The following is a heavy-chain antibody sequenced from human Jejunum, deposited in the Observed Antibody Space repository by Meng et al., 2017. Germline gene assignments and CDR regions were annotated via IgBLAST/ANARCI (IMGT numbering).Heavy chain of an antibody. D-gene: IGHD7-27*01. CDR1: GFIFSSYA. CDR3: AKDRGNWGSGWDS. J-gene: IGHJ4*02. Sequence: GESLKISCGASGFIFSSYAMAWVRQTPGKGLEWVSSISAATRSIYYVDSVKGRFTISRDNSKNTVYLQMNSLRAEDTAVYYCAKDRGNWGSGWDSWGQGTAVTVSS. V-gene: IGHV3-23*01. CDR2: ISAATRSI.